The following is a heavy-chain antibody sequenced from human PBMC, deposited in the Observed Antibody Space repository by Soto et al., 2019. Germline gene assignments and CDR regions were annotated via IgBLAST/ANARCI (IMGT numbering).Heavy chain of an antibody. CDR2: ISGSGGST. CDR3: AKEGEYSSGWDNFDY. V-gene: IGHV3-23*01. D-gene: IGHD6-19*01. CDR1: GFTFSSYA. J-gene: IGHJ4*02. Sequence: EVELLESGGGLVQPGGSLRLSCSASGFTFSSYAMSWVRQTPGKGLEWVSAISGSGGSTYYADSVKGRFTISRDNSKNTLYLQMNSLRAEDTAVYYCAKEGEYSSGWDNFDYWGQGTLVTVSS.